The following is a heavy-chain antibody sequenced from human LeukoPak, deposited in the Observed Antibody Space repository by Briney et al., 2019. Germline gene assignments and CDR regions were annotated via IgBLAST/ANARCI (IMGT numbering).Heavy chain of an antibody. CDR1: GYTFTGYY. D-gene: IGHD1-7*01. Sequence: ASVKVSCKASGYTFTGYYMHWVRQAPGQGLEWMGWINPNSGGTSYAQKFQGWVTMTRDTSISTAYMELSRLRSDDTAVYYCARGQGLTGTTFSDYWGQGTLVTVSS. CDR2: INPNSGGT. J-gene: IGHJ4*02. V-gene: IGHV1-2*04. CDR3: ARGQGLTGTTFSDY.